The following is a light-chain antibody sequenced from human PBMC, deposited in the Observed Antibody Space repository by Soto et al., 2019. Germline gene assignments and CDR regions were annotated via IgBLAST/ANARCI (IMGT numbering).Light chain of an antibody. CDR2: GAS. J-gene: IGKJ1*01. CDR3: QQYNDWPPWT. CDR1: QSVSNN. Sequence: ILMTQSPATLSVSPGDRATLSCRASQSVSNNLAWYQQRPGQAPRLLIYGASTRATGIPARFSGSGSGTELTLTISSLQSEDFAVYYCQQYNDWPPWTFGQGTKVEIK. V-gene: IGKV3-15*01.